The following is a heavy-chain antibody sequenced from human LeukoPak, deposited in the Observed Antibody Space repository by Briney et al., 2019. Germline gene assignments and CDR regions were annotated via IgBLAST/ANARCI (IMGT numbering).Heavy chain of an antibody. D-gene: IGHD3-22*01. CDR3: ARDYYDSSGYYRKNYYYYYMDV. CDR1: GGSISSYY. J-gene: IGHJ6*03. V-gene: IGHV4-4*07. CDR2: IYTSGST. Sequence: PSETLSLTCTVSGGSISSYYWSWIRQPAGKGLEWIGRIYTSGSTNYNPSLKSRVTMSVDTSKNQFSLKLSSVTAADTAVYYCARDYYDSSGYYRKNYYYYYMDVWGKGTTVTISS.